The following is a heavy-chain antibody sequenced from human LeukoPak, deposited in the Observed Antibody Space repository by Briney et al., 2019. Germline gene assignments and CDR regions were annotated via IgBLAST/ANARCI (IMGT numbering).Heavy chain of an antibody. CDR3: ARESRLYQDAFDI. CDR1: GGSFSGYY. Sequence: PSETLSLTCAVYGGSFSGYYWSRIRQPPGKGLEWIGEINHSGSTNYNPSLKSRVTISVDTSKNQFSLKLSSVTAADTAVHYCARESRLYQDAFDIWGQGTMVTVSS. CDR2: INHSGST. J-gene: IGHJ3*02. D-gene: IGHD2-15*01. V-gene: IGHV4-34*01.